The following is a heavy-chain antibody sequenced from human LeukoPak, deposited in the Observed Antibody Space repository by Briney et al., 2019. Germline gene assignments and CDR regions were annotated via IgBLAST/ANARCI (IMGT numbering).Heavy chain of an antibody. CDR1: GFTLSSYA. D-gene: IGHD1-26*01. CDR2: ISASGGST. J-gene: IGHJ5*02. Sequence: RGSPRLSCAASGFTLSSYAMSWVRQSPRKGLEWVSTISASGGSTYYADSVKGRFTISRDNSKNTLHVQMNSLRAEDTAIYYCAKYIVGGATRFRWFDPWGQGTLVTVSS. V-gene: IGHV3-23*01. CDR3: AKYIVGGATRFRWFDP.